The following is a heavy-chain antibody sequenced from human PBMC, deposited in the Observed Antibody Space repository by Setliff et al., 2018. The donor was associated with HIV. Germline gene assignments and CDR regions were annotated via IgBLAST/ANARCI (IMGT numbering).Heavy chain of an antibody. CDR3: ARVDRCSGGSCYFIDY. CDR2: INHSGST. J-gene: IGHJ4*02. Sequence: SETLSLTCAVYGGSFSGYYWSWIRQPPGKGLEWIGEINHSGSTNYNPSLKSRVTISVDTSKNQFSLKLSSVTAADTAFYYCARVDRCSGGSCYFIDYWGQGTLVTVSS. V-gene: IGHV4-34*01. D-gene: IGHD2-15*01. CDR1: GGSFSGYY.